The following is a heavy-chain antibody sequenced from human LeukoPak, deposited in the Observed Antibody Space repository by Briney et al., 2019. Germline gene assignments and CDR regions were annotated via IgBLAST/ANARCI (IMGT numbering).Heavy chain of an antibody. V-gene: IGHV4-39*01. Sequence: PSETLSLTCTVSLGSLSSSSYYWGWIRHPPGKGLEWIGSIYYSGSTNYNPPLKSRVTIYVDTSKNQFSLKLSSVTAADTAVYYCARQIYPLGPWGQGTLVTVSS. J-gene: IGHJ5*02. CDR1: LGSLSSSSYY. D-gene: IGHD3-16*02. CDR2: IYYSGST. CDR3: ARQIYPLGP.